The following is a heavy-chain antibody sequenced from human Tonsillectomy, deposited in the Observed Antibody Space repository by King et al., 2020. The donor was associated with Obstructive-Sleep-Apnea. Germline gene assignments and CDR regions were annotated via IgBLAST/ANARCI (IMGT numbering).Heavy chain of an antibody. J-gene: IGHJ5*02. Sequence: VQLQESGPGLVKPSETLSLTCTVSGGSISSYYWNWIRQPPGKGLEWIGYIYYSGSTNYNPSLKSRVTISVDTSKNQFSLKLSSVTAADTAVYYCARQSIAVAVTWFDPWGQGTLVIVSS. D-gene: IGHD6-19*01. V-gene: IGHV4-59*08. CDR3: ARQSIAVAVTWFDP. CDR2: IYYSGST. CDR1: GGSISSYY.